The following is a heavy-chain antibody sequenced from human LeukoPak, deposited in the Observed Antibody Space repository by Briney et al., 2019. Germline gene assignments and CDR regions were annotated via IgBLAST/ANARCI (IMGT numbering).Heavy chain of an antibody. J-gene: IGHJ1*01. CDR1: GLTLSRHW. Sequence: GGSLRLSCAASGLTLSRHWMSWVRQAPGKGLEWVADINEDGSQKHHVDSVKGRFSISRDNAKNSLYLQMNSLRAEDTALYYCASDSSSWYVSEHWGQGTLVTVSS. CDR2: INEDGSQK. D-gene: IGHD6-13*01. CDR3: ASDSSSWYVSEH. V-gene: IGHV3-7*05.